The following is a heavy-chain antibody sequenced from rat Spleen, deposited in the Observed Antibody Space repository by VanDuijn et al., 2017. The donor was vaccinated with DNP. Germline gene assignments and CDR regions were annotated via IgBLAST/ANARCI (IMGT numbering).Heavy chain of an antibody. CDR3: ARHEDSSSYIYGFPY. J-gene: IGHJ3*01. Sequence: EVQLVESGGGLVQPGRSLKLSCAASGFTFSDYYMAWVRQAPTKGLEWVASIRYDGGNTYYRDSVKGRFTISRDNAKNTQYLQMDSLRSEDTATYYCARHEDSSSYIYGFPYWGQGTLVTVFS. CDR2: IRYDGGNT. D-gene: IGHD1-2*01. CDR1: GFTFSDYY. V-gene: IGHV5S13*01.